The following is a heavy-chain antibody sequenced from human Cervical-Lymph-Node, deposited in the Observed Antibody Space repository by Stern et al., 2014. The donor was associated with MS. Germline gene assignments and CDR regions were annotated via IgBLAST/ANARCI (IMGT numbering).Heavy chain of an antibody. CDR1: GDSISSYTHY. D-gene: IGHD2-8*02. V-gene: IGHV4-39*01. J-gene: IGHJ4*02. CDR2: VYYSGAT. Sequence: QLQLQESGPGLVKPSETLSLTCAVSGDSISSYTHYWAWIRQPPGKGLEWIGSVYYSGATYYKPYLKCPVTISVDTSKNHFSRGLNSVTAADTAVYYCAKHACTGAACPFDLWGQGTLVTVSS. CDR3: AKHACTGAACPFDL.